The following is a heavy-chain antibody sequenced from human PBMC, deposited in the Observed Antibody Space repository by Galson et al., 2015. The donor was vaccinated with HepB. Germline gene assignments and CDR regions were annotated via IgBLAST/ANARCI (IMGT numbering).Heavy chain of an antibody. V-gene: IGHV1-18*04. Sequence: SVKVSCKASGSTFTGYYMHWVRQAPGQGLEWVGWISAYNGNTNYAQELQGRVTMTTDTSTSTAYMELRSLRSDDTAVYYCARGGGVTTPPSIFDYWGQGTLVTVSS. J-gene: IGHJ4*02. CDR3: ARGGGVTTPPSIFDY. D-gene: IGHD4-17*01. CDR1: GSTFTGYY. CDR2: ISAYNGNT.